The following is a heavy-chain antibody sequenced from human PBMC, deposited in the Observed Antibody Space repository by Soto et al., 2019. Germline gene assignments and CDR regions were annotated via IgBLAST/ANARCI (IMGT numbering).Heavy chain of an antibody. J-gene: IGHJ4*02. D-gene: IGHD3-22*01. Sequence: QITLKESGPPLVKPTQTLTLTCTFSGFSLSTSGVGVGWIRQPPGKALEWLALIYWDDDKRYSPSLKSRLTITKDTSKHQVVLTMTNMDPVDTATYYCAHRRRYYDSSGYYYLDYWGQGTLVTVSS. CDR3: AHRRRYYDSSGYYYLDY. CDR2: IYWDDDK. V-gene: IGHV2-5*02. CDR1: GFSLSTSGVG.